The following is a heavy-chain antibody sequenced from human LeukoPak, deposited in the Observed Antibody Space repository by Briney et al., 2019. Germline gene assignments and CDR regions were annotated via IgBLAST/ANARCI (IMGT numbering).Heavy chain of an antibody. J-gene: IGHJ6*02. CDR1: GFTFSGYG. CDR2: IWYDGSNK. V-gene: IGHV3-33*01. CDR3: ARIGCSGGNCYGYYYYGMDV. Sequence: GGSLRLSCAASGFTFSGYGMHWVRQAPGKGLEWVAIIWYDGSNKYFADSVKGRFTISRDNSKDTLYLQMNSLRAEDTAVYYCARIGCSGGNCYGYYYYGMDVWGQGTTVTVSS. D-gene: IGHD2-15*01.